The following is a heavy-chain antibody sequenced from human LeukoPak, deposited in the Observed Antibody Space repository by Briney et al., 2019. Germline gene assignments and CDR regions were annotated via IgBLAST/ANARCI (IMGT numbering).Heavy chain of an antibody. CDR3: AREGYCSGGNCYAVAYFDS. Sequence: SETLSLTCTVSGGSFNSGSYYWSWIRQPPGKGLEWIGYVYYSGSTNYNPSLKSRVTISVDTSKNQFSLKLSSVTAADTAVYYCAREGYCSGGNCYAVAYFDSWGQGTLVTVSS. J-gene: IGHJ4*02. CDR2: VYYSGST. V-gene: IGHV4-61*01. CDR1: GGSFNSGSYY. D-gene: IGHD2-15*01.